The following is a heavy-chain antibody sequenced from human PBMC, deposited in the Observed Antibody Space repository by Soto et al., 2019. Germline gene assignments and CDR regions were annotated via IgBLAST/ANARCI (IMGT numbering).Heavy chain of an antibody. CDR3: TRELAY. J-gene: IGHJ4*02. CDR2: ISDSSSTI. CDR1: GFTFNSHT. V-gene: IGHV3-48*04. Sequence: EVQLVESGGGLVQPGGSLRLSCAASGFTFNSHTMNWVRQAPGKGLEWLSYISDSSSTIYYADSVKGRFTISRDNAKNSLYLQMNSLRAEDTAVYYSTRELAYWGQGTLVTVSA.